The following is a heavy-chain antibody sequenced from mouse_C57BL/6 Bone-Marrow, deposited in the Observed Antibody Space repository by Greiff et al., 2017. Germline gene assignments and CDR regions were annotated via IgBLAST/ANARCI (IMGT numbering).Heavy chain of an antibody. V-gene: IGHV1-82*01. CDR3: AIYGNYVAY. CDR1: GYAFSSSW. D-gene: IGHD2-1*01. CDR2: IYPGDGDT. J-gene: IGHJ3*01. Sequence: QVQLQQSGPELVKPGASVKISCKASGYAFSSSWMNWVKQSPGKGLEWIGRIYPGDGDTNYNGKFKGQATLTADKSSSTAYMQLSSLTSEDSAVYFCAIYGNYVAYWGQGTLVTVSA.